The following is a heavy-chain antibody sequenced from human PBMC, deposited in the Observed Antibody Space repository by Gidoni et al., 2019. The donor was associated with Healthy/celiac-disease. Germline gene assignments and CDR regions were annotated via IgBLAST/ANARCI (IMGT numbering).Heavy chain of an antibody. Sequence: QVQLVESGGGVVQPGRSLRLSCAASGFTFSSYAMHWVRQAPGKGLEWVAVKSYDGSNKYYADSVKGRFTISRDNSKNTLYLQMNSLRAEDTAVYYCARGVAAAGDAFDIWGQGTMVTVSS. J-gene: IGHJ3*02. CDR2: KSYDGSNK. CDR1: GFTFSSYA. V-gene: IGHV3-30-3*01. CDR3: ARGVAAAGDAFDI. D-gene: IGHD6-13*01.